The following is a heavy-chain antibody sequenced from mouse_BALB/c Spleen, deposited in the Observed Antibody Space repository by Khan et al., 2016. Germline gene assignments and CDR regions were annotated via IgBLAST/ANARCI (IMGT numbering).Heavy chain of an antibody. J-gene: IGHJ4*01. CDR2: IYPGDGDT. CDR1: GYTFTSYW. V-gene: IGHV1-87*01. D-gene: IGHD2-2*01. Sequence: QVQLKQSGAELARPGASVKLSCKASGYTFTSYWMQWVKQRPGQGLEWIGAIYPGDGDTRYTQKFKGKATLTADKSSSTAYMQLSSLASEDTAVYYCARGSYGYPYAIDYWDQGTSVTVSS. CDR3: ARGSYGYPYAIDY.